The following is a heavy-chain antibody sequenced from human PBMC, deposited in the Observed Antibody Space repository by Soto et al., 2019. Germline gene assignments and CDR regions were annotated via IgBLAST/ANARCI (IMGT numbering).Heavy chain of an antibody. D-gene: IGHD3-3*01. CDR3: VRDHHDYDFWSGNPRGYFDL. CDR1: GFTLSNFW. Sequence: SGGSLRLSCAASGFTLSNFWMHWVRQVPGKRLVWVSRINDDGSRTKYADSVEGRLTISRDTAKNTLYLQMDSLRVEDTAVYYCVRDHHDYDFWSGNPRGYFDLWGRGTLVTVSS. J-gene: IGHJ2*01. V-gene: IGHV3-74*01. CDR2: INDDGSRT.